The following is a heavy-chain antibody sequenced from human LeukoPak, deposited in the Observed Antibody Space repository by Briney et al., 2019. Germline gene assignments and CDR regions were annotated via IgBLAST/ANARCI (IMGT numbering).Heavy chain of an antibody. Sequence: GGSLRLSCAASGFTFSSYAMSWVRQAPGKGLEWVSAISGSGGSTYYADSVKGRFTISRDNSKNTLYLQMNSLKTEDTAVYYCTTGSRPRGFDRLGYWGQGTRVAVSS. J-gene: IGHJ4*02. CDR1: GFTFSSYA. V-gene: IGHV3-23*01. D-gene: IGHD5-12*01. CDR3: TTGSRPRGFDRLGY. CDR2: ISGSGGST.